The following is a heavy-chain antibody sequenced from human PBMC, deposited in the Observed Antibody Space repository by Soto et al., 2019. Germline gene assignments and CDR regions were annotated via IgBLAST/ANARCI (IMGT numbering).Heavy chain of an antibody. D-gene: IGHD3-16*01. CDR3: TKPRPGSHGYGY. V-gene: IGHV3-15*01. Sequence: GGSLRLSCAASGITLSNAWMTWVRQAPGKGLEWVGRIKSKADGATTEYGSPVKDRFIISRDDSENTLDLQMNSLKTEDTAVYYSTKPRPGSHGYGYWGQGTLVTVSS. CDR2: IKSKADGATT. CDR1: GITLSNAW. J-gene: IGHJ4*02.